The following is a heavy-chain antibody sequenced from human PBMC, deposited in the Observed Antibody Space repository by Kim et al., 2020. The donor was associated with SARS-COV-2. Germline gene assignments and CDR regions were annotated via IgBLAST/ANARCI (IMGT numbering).Heavy chain of an antibody. CDR3: ARGVPAATFDP. V-gene: IGHV4-34*01. J-gene: IGHJ5*02. D-gene: IGHD2-2*01. CDR2: T. Sequence: THSNPTHKSRVTISVDTSKNQFSLKLSSVTAADTAVYYCARGVPAATFDPWGQGTLVTVSS.